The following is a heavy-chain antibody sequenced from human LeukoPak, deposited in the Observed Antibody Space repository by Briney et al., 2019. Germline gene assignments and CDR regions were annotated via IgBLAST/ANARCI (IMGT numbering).Heavy chain of an antibody. CDR2: IYYSGST. V-gene: IGHV4-59*12. CDR3: ARGFLPYPYQGGNYDAFDI. J-gene: IGHJ3*02. Sequence: SETLSLTCTVSGGSISSYYRSWIRQPPGKGLEWIGYIYYSGSTNYNPSLKSRVTMSVDTSKNQFSLKLSSVTAADTAVYYCARGFLPYPYQGGNYDAFDIWGQGTMVTVSS. CDR1: GGSISSYY. D-gene: IGHD1-7*01.